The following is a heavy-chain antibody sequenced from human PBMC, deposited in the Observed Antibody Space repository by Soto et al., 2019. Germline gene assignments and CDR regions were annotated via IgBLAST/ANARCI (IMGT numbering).Heavy chain of an antibody. CDR1: GFTVSSYG. J-gene: IGHJ5*02. CDR2: ISYDGSNK. D-gene: IGHD4-17*01. CDR3: AKAYDYGDYEKNWFDP. Sequence: PGGSLRLSCAASGFTVSSYGMHWVRQAPGKGLEWVAVISYDGSNKYYADSVKGRFTISRDNSKNTLYLQMNSLRAEDTAVYYCAKAYDYGDYEKNWFDPWGQGTLVTVSS. V-gene: IGHV3-30*18.